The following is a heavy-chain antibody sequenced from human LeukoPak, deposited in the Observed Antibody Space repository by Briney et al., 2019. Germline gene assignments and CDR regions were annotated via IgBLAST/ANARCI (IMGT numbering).Heavy chain of an antibody. V-gene: IGHV1-24*01. CDR3: ATGGRYCSSTSCGFDY. CDR2: FDPEDGET. Sequence: ASVKVSCKVSGYTLTELSMHWVRQAPGKGLEWMGGFDPEDGETIYAQKFQGRVTMTEDTSTDTAYMELSSLRSEDTAVYCCATGGRYCSSTSCGFDYWGQGTLVTVSS. J-gene: IGHJ4*02. D-gene: IGHD2-2*01. CDR1: GYTLTELS.